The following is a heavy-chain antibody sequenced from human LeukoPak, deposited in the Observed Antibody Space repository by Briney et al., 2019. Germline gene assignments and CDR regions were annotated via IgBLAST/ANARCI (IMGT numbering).Heavy chain of an antibody. Sequence: GGSLRLSCAASGFTFSDYYMSWIRQAPGRGLEWVSYISSSGSTIYYADSVKGRFTISRDNAKNSLYLQMNSLRAEDTAVYYCARTGKYYDSSGYYDYWGQGTLVTASS. J-gene: IGHJ4*02. CDR2: ISSSGSTI. D-gene: IGHD3-22*01. V-gene: IGHV3-11*01. CDR3: ARTGKYYDSSGYYDY. CDR1: GFTFSDYY.